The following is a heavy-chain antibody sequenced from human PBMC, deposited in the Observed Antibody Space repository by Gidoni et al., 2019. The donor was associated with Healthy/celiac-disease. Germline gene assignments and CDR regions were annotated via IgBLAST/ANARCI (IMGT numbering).Heavy chain of an antibody. V-gene: IGHV3-7*01. D-gene: IGHD6-13*01. CDR1: GFTFSSYW. J-gene: IGHJ5*02. CDR3: AREQQLPTGNWFDP. CDR2: IKQDGSEK. Sequence: EVQLVESGGGLVQPGGTLRLSWAASGFTFSSYWMSWVRQAPGKGLEWLANIKQDGSEKYYVDSVKGRFTISRDNAKNSLYLQMNSLRAEDTAVYYCAREQQLPTGNWFDPWGQGTLVTVSS.